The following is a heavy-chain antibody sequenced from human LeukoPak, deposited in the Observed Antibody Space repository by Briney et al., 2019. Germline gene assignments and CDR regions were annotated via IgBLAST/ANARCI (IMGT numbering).Heavy chain of an antibody. CDR1: GFTFSSYS. CDR3: ARVWGSGSYFLGRLDC. CDR2: ISSSSRSI. D-gene: IGHD3-10*01. Sequence: GGSLRLSCAASGFTFSSYSMNWVRQAPGKGLEWVSYISSSSRSIYYADSVKGRFTISRDNAKNSLYLQMNSLRDEDTAVYYCARVWGSGSYFLGRLDCWGQGTLVTVSS. J-gene: IGHJ4*02. V-gene: IGHV3-48*02.